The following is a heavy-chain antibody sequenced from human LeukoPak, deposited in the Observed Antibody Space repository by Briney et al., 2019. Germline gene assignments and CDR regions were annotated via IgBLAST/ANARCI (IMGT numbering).Heavy chain of an antibody. V-gene: IGHV1-3*01. CDR2: NNGGSGNT. D-gene: IGHD2-2*01. CDR3: ARDWGYQLIAY. J-gene: IGHJ4*02. Sequence: ASVKVSCKASGYTFTGYALHWVRQAPGQRLEWMGWNNGGSGNTKYSQNFQGRVTITRDTSASTAYMELSSLRSEDTAVYYCARDWGYQLIAYWGQGTLVTVYS. CDR1: GYTFTGYA.